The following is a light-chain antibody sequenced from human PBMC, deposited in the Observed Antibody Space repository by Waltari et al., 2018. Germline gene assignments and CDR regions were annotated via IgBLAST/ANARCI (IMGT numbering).Light chain of an antibody. J-gene: IGKJ4*01. V-gene: IGKV1-39*01. CDR1: QTVSDQ. CDR3: QQTYSSPHT. CDR2: ATS. Sequence: DVKMTQSPSSLSASIGDRVTITCRASQTVSDQLNWYQQKPWEAPKLLIYATSNVQRGFPSRFSGSGSGTDFTITISSLQPDDFATYYCQQTYSSPHTFGGGTRVEIK.